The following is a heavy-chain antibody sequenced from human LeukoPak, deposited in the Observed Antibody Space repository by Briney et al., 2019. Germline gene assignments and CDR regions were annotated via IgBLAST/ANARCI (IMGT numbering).Heavy chain of an antibody. V-gene: IGHV1-8*01. D-gene: IGHD4-17*01. CDR2: MNPNSGAT. CDR3: ARAPGVGGDYVHWFDP. CDR1: GYTFTSYD. J-gene: IGHJ5*02. Sequence: ASVKVSCKASGYTFTSYDFNWLRQATGQGPEWMGWMNPNSGATGYAQKFQGRVTMTRSASINTAYMELSNLRSEDTAVYYCARAPGVGGDYVHWFDPWGQGTLVTVSS.